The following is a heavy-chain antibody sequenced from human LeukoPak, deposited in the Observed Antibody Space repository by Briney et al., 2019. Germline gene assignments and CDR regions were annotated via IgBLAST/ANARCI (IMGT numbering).Heavy chain of an antibody. Sequence: PSETLSLTCTVSGGSISSGSSYWSWIRQPAGKGLEWIGRIYTGGSTNNNPSLKSRVTISVDTSKNQFSLKLSSVTAADTAVYYCARVISIVGATTLFRYYYYMDVWGKGTTVTVSS. V-gene: IGHV4-61*02. CDR1: GGSISSGSSY. CDR3: ARVISIVGATTLFRYYYYMDV. CDR2: IYTGGST. D-gene: IGHD1-26*01. J-gene: IGHJ6*03.